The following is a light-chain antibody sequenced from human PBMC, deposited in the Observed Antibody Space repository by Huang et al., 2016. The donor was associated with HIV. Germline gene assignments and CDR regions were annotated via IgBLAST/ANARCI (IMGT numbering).Light chain of an antibody. V-gene: IGKV1-39*01. CDR3: QQAFTSVWT. CDR1: QNIANY. Sequence: DIQITQSPSSLSASVGDRITITCRASQNIANYLNWYQQRPGKSPNFLIAGTPNLESGVSSRFIACGSGTVFILTITSLRLEDFGTYYCQQAFTSVWTFGRGTRVDIK. J-gene: IGKJ1*01. CDR2: GTP.